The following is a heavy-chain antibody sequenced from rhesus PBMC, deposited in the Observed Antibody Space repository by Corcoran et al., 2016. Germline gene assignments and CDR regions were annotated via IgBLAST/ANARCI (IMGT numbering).Heavy chain of an antibody. CDR3: AREEDSRWSGYFEF. J-gene: IGHJ1*01. V-gene: IGHV4-160*01. D-gene: IGHD6-13*01. CDR2: IRGRGYT. Sequence: QVQLQQWGEGLVKPSETLSLTCAVYGGSISSNYWSWIHQPPGKGLEWIGRIRGRGYTDYNPSLKSRVTISTDTSKNQCSLKLSYVTAADTAVYYCAREEDSRWSGYFEFWGQGALVTVSS. CDR1: GGSISSNY.